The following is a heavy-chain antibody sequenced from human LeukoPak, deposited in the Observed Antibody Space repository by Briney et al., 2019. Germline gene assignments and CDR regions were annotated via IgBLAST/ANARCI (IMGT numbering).Heavy chain of an antibody. J-gene: IGHJ4*02. CDR3: ARVWFGELLEDSFFDY. V-gene: IGHV3-53*01. CDR1: GFTVSSNY. CDR2: ICSGGST. Sequence: PGGSLRLSCAASGFTVSSNYMSWVRQAPGKGLEWVSVICSGGSTYYADSVKGRFTISRDNSKNTLYLQVNSLRAEDTAVYYCARVWFGELLEDSFFDYWGQGTLVTVSS. D-gene: IGHD3-10*01.